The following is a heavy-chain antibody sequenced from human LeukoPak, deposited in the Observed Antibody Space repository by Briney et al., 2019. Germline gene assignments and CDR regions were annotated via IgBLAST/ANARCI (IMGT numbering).Heavy chain of an antibody. CDR1: GGSISSGGYS. Sequence: TLSLTCAVSGGSISSGGYSWRWIRQPPGKGLEWIGYFFHSGSAYYNPSLKSRVTISVDRSKNQFSLKLTSVTAADTAVYYCARDTRGDDAFDIWGQGTMVTVSS. CDR3: ARDTRGDDAFDI. J-gene: IGHJ3*02. V-gene: IGHV4-30-2*01. CDR2: FFHSGSA. D-gene: IGHD3-10*01.